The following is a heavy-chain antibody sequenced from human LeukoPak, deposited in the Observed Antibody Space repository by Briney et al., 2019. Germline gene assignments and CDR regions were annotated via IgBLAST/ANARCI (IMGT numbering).Heavy chain of an antibody. CDR2: IYYSGST. CDR1: GGSISSGGYY. CDR3: ARETLAGYYYTDV. V-gene: IGHV4-61*08. D-gene: IGHD2-15*01. J-gene: IGHJ6*03. Sequence: PSQTLSLTCTVSGGSISSGGYYWSWIRQPPGKGLEWIGYIYYSGSTNYNPSLKSRVTISVDTSKNQFSLKLSSVTAADTAVYYCARETLAGYYYTDVWGKGTTVTVSS.